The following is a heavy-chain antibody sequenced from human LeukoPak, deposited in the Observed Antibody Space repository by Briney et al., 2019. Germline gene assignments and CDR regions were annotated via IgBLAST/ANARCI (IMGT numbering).Heavy chain of an antibody. CDR3: ARGYYYDSRGYYPDH. CDR1: GFTFSSYW. D-gene: IGHD3-22*01. J-gene: IGHJ4*02. V-gene: IGHV3-7*01. CDR2: IKQDGSEK. Sequence: PGGSLRLSCAASGFTFSSYWMSWVRQAPGKGLEWVANIKQDGSEKYYVDSVKGRFTFSRDNAKNSMYLQMNSLRAEDTAVYYCARGYYYDSRGYYPDHWGQGTPVTVSS.